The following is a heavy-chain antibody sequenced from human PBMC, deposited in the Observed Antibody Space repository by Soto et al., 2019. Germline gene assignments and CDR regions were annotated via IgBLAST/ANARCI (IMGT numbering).Heavy chain of an antibody. V-gene: IGHV3-74*01. D-gene: IGHD2-8*01. CDR3: ARNGTWSSYDY. CDR1: GFTFSDHW. J-gene: IGHJ4*02. Sequence: GGSLRLSCAASGFTFSDHWMHWVRQAPGKGLVWVSYTKGDGTSTRYADSVKGRFTISSDSAKSTLYLQMNSLRAEDTAVYYCARNGTWSSYDYWGQGA. CDR2: TKGDGTST.